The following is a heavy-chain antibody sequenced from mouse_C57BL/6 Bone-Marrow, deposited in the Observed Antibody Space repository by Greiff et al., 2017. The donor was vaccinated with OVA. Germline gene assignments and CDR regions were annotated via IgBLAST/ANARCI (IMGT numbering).Heavy chain of an antibody. CDR1: GFNIKDDY. D-gene: IGHD1-1*01. CDR3: TFFIRGYFDY. CDR2: IDPENGDT. J-gene: IGHJ2*01. Sequence: VQLQQSGAELVRPGASVKLSCTASGFNIKDDYMHWVKQRPEQGLEWLGWIDPENGDTEYASKFQGKATITADTSSNTAYLQLSSLTSEDTAVYYCTFFIRGYFDYWGQGTTLTVSS. V-gene: IGHV14-4*01.